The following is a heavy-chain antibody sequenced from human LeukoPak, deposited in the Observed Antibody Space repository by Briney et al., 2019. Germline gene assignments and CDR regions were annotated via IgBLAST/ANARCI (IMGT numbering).Heavy chain of an antibody. CDR3: ARDYGGSSPFDY. D-gene: IGHD4-23*01. V-gene: IGHV3-48*03. CDR1: GFNFSSYE. J-gene: IGHJ4*02. CDR2: ISSSGSTI. Sequence: GGSLRLSCAASGFNFSSYEMHWVREAPGERLEWVSYISSSGSTIYYADSVKGRFTISRDNAKNSLYLQMNSLRAEDTAVYYCARDYGGSSPFDYWGQGTLVTVSS.